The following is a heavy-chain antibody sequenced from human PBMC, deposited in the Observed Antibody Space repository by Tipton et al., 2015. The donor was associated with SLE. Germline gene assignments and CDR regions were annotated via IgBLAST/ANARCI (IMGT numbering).Heavy chain of an antibody. CDR2: INDSGST. CDR3: ARHQLRSRGWFDP. V-gene: IGHV4-34*01. Sequence: LRLSCAVYGGSFSGYYWTWIRQPPGKGLEWIEEINDSGSTNYNPSLKSRVTISVDTSKNQFSLKLNSVTAADTAVYYCARHQLRSRGWFDPWGQGILVTVSS. J-gene: IGHJ5*02. D-gene: IGHD2-2*01. CDR1: GGSFSGYY.